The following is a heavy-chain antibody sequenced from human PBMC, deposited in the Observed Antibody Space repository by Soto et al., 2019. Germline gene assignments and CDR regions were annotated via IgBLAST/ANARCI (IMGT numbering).Heavy chain of an antibody. V-gene: IGHV3-23*01. CDR3: AKLGSSSWSPHYYFDY. D-gene: IGHD2-2*01. CDR1: GFTFNNYA. CDR2: ITGSGSDT. J-gene: IGHJ4*02. Sequence: EVQVLESGGGLVQPGGSLRLSCAASGFTFNNYAMGWVRQAPGKGLEWVSAITGSGSDTYYVDSVKGRFTISRDNSKNTLDLQMNSLRAEDAAVYYCAKLGSSSWSPHYYFDYWGQGTLVTVSS.